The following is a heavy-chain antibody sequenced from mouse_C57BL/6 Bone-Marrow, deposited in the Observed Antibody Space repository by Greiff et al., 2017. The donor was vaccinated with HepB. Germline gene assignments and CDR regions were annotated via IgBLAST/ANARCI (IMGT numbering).Heavy chain of an antibody. V-gene: IGHV1-80*01. Sequence: LQESGAELVKPGASVKISCKASGYAFSSYWMNWVKQRPGKGLEWIGQIYPGDGDTNYNGKFKGKATLTADKSSSTAYMQLSSLTSEDSAVYFCARGGRDSSGYVGYWGQGTTLTVSS. CDR3: ARGGRDSSGYVGY. CDR2: IYPGDGDT. CDR1: GYAFSSYW. J-gene: IGHJ2*01. D-gene: IGHD3-2*02.